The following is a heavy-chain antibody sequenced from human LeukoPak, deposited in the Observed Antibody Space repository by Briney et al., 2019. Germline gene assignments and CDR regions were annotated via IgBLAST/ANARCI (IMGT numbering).Heavy chain of an antibody. Sequence: GGSLRLSCAASGFTFSSYGMHWVRQAPGQGLEWVAVIWYDGSNKYYADSVKGRFTISRDNSKNTLYLQMNRLRAEDTAVYYCAKDGPYFYDSSGYTRDYWVQGSLVTDSS. J-gene: IGHJ4*02. V-gene: IGHV3-33*06. CDR3: AKDGPYFYDSSGYTRDY. CDR2: IWYDGSNK. CDR1: GFTFSSYG. D-gene: IGHD3-22*01.